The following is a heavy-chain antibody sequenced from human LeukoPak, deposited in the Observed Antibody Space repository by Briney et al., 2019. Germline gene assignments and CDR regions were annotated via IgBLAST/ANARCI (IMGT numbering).Heavy chain of an antibody. CDR1: GFTFSSSE. CDR2: ISSSGSTI. D-gene: IGHD3-10*01. Sequence: GGSLRLSCAASGFTFSSSEMNWVRQAPGKGLEWVSYISSSGSTIYYADSVKGRFTISRDHAKNSLYLQMNSLRAEDTAVYYCAREIYGSGSYSYFDYWGQGTLVSVSS. V-gene: IGHV3-48*03. J-gene: IGHJ4*02. CDR3: AREIYGSGSYSYFDY.